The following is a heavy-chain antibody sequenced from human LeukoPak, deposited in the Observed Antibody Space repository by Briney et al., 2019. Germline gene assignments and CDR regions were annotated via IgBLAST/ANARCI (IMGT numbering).Heavy chain of an antibody. CDR2: ISAYNANT. D-gene: IGHD3-9*01. CDR3: AVLARASDAPYYDILTGYFVDAFDI. CDR1: GYTFTSYG. V-gene: IGHV1-18*01. J-gene: IGHJ3*02. Sequence: ASVKVSCKASGYTFTSYGISWVRQAPGQGLEWMGWISAYNANTNYAQKLQGRVTMTTDTSTSTAYMELRSLRSDDTAVYYCAVLARASDAPYYDILTGYFVDAFDIWGQGTMVTVSS.